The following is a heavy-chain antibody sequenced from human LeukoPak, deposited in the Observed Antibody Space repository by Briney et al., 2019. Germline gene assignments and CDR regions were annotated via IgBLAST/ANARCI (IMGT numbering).Heavy chain of an antibody. CDR2: ISSDGSNK. V-gene: IGHV3-30-3*01. D-gene: IGHD2-15*01. J-gene: IGHJ6*02. Sequence: GGSLRLSCAASGFTFSSYAMHWVRQAPGKGLEWVAVISSDGSNKYYADSVKGRFTISRDNSKNTLYLQMNSLRAEDTAVYYCARDLGYCSGGSCYSDNYYYYGMDVWGQGTTVTVSS. CDR1: GFTFSSYA. CDR3: ARDLGYCSGGSCYSDNYYYYGMDV.